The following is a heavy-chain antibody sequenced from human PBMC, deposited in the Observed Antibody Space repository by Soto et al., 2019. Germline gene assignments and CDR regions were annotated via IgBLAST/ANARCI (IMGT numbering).Heavy chain of an antibody. CDR2: IWFDGSDK. Sequence: QVQLVQSGGGVVQPGTSLTLSCAASGFNFNTYGMDWVRQAPGKGLEWVAFIWFDGSDKYYTDSVKGRFTISRDNSKNTLYLQMNSLRVEDTAVYYCARGIGARWFDPWGQGTLVTVSS. CDR1: GFNFNTYG. CDR3: ARGIGARWFDP. D-gene: IGHD1-26*01. V-gene: IGHV3-33*01. J-gene: IGHJ5*02.